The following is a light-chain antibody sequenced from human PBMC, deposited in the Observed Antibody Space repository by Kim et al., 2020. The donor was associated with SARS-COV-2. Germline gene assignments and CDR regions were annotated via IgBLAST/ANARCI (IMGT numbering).Light chain of an antibody. CDR3: NSYTGSRTYV. Sequence: GQSITISCTGTSSDVGNYDYVSWYQQHPGKAPKLIIYDVFKRPSGVSNRFSGSKSGNTASLTISGLQAEDEADYYCNSYTGSRTYVFGIGTKVTVL. CDR2: DVF. V-gene: IGLV2-14*03. J-gene: IGLJ1*01. CDR1: SSDVGNYDY.